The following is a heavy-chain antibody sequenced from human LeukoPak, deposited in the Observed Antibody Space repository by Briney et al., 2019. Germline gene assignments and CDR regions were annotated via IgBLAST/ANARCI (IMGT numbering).Heavy chain of an antibody. CDR1: GGSISRGSYY. V-gene: IGHV4-61*02. J-gene: IGHJ3*02. CDR3: ARDAMFSGWWALRDAFDI. D-gene: IGHD1-26*01. Sequence: SQTLSLTCTVSGGSISRGSYYWSWIRQPAGKGLEWIGRIHTSGSTNYNPSLKSRVTISVDTSKNQFSLKLSSVTAADTAVYYCARDAMFSGWWALRDAFDIWGQGTMVTVSS. CDR2: IHTSGST.